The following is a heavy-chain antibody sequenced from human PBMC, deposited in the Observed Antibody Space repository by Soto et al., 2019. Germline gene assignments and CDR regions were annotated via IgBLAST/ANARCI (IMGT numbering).Heavy chain of an antibody. CDR1: GFTFDDYA. J-gene: IGHJ4*02. D-gene: IGHD6-13*01. Sequence: EVQLVESGGGLVQPGRSLRLSCTASGFTFDDYALHWVRQAPGKGLEWVSGITWNSDRVDYADSVKGRFTISRDNARNSLYLQMNSLRAEDTALYVCGKGLSIAAIDYWGQGTLVTVSS. CDR2: ITWNSDRV. V-gene: IGHV3-9*01. CDR3: GKGLSIAAIDY.